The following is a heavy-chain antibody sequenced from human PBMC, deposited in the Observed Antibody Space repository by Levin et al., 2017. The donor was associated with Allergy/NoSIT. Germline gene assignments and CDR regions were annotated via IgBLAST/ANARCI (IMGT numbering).Heavy chain of an antibody. V-gene: IGHV3-66*01. Sequence: GGSLRLSCAASGFTVSSNYMSWVRQAPGKGLEWGSVIYSGGSTYYADSVKGRFTISRDNSKNTLYLQMNSLRAEDTAVYYCARALYGSGSYGDYWGQGTLVTVSS. D-gene: IGHD3-10*01. J-gene: IGHJ4*02. CDR1: GFTVSSNY. CDR3: ARALYGSGSYGDY. CDR2: IYSGGST.